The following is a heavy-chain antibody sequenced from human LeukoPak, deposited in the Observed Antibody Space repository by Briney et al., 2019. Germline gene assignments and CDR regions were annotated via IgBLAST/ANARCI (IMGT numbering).Heavy chain of an antibody. J-gene: IGHJ4*02. CDR2: ISSSGHAM. CDR3: AKIAVANIPHY. D-gene: IGHD6-19*01. Sequence: SGGSLRLSCAASGFTLGSYEMNWVRQAPGKGLEWVSYISSSGHAMFYADSVRGRFTISRDNAKNSLYLQMNSLRAEDTAVYYCAKIAVANIPHYWGQGTLVTVSS. CDR1: GFTLGSYE. V-gene: IGHV3-48*03.